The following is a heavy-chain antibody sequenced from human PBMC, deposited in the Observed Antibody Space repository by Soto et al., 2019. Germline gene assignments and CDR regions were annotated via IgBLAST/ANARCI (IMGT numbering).Heavy chain of an antibody. CDR3: AREAGPDRWFDP. V-gene: IGHV4-4*07. CDR1: GASISSYF. J-gene: IGHJ5*02. D-gene: IGHD6-19*01. CDR2: ISTSGTT. Sequence: KASETLSLTCTVSGASISSYFWTWIRQPAGKGLDWIGRISTSGTTNYNPSLKSRVTMSVETSKNHFSLNLSSVTAADTAVYYCAREAGPDRWFDPWGQGTLVTVSS.